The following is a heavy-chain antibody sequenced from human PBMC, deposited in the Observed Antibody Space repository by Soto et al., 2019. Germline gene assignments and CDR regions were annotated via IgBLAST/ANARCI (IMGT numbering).Heavy chain of an antibody. V-gene: IGHV3-23*01. Sequence: PGGSLRLSCAASGFTFSSYAMSWVRQAPGKGLEWVSAISGSGGSAYYADSVKGRFTISRDNSKNTLYLQMNSLRAEDTAVYYCAKEFGGSYYVPPRPFDYWGQGTLVTVSS. J-gene: IGHJ4*02. CDR2: ISGSGGSA. CDR1: GFTFSSYA. CDR3: AKEFGGSYYVPPRPFDY. D-gene: IGHD3-10*01.